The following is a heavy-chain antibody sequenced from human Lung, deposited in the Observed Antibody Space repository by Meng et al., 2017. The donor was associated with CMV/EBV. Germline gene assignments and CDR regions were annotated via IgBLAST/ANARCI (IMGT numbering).Heavy chain of an antibody. CDR1: GDSISSSYW. CDR3: ARVNIGWRPFDY. D-gene: IGHD5-24*01. CDR2: IYHSGST. V-gene: IGHV4-4*01. Sequence: GSLSLXCAVSGDSISSSYWWSWVRQPPGKGLEWIGEIYHSGSTNYNPSLKSRVTISVDKSKNQFSLNLRSVTAADTAVYFCARVNIGWRPFDYWGQGTLVTVSS. J-gene: IGHJ4*02.